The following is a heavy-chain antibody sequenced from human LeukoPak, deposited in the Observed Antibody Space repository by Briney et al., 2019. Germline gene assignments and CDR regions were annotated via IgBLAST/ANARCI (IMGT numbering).Heavy chain of an antibody. CDR3: AKGGNSSGWYITTLYYFDY. V-gene: IGHV3-7*03. J-gene: IGHJ4*02. CDR1: GFTFSRYW. CDR2: IEQDGSEK. D-gene: IGHD6-19*01. Sequence: GGSLRLSCAASGFTFSRYWMTWVRQAPGKGLEWVANIEQDGSEKYYVDSVKGRFTISRDNAKNSLYLQMGSLRAEDTAVYYCAKGGNSSGWYITTLYYFDYWGQGTLVTVSS.